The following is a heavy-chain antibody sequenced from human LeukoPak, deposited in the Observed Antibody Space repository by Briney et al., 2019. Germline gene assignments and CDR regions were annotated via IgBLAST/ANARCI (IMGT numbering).Heavy chain of an antibody. V-gene: IGHV3-21*01. Sequence: KAGGSLRHSCAASGFTFSSYSMNWVRQAPGKGLESLSSISSSSSYIYYADSVKGRFTISRDNAKNSLYLQMNSLRAEDTAVYYCASCSLYFDFWSGYYLDENYWGQGTLVTVSS. CDR3: ASCSLYFDFWSGYYLDENY. D-gene: IGHD3-3*01. J-gene: IGHJ4*02. CDR2: ISSSSSYI. CDR1: GFTFSSYS.